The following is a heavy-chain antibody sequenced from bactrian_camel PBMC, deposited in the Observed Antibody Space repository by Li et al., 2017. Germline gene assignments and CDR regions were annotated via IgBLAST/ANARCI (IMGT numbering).Heavy chain of an antibody. J-gene: IGHJ4*01. V-gene: IGHV3S55*01. Sequence: HVQLVESGGNSVQAGGSLRLSCAASGHTYLNYCLAWFRLASGNERQGVAAIDSDGKTYYAESVKGRFTISRDNAKDTLYLQMNSLKIEDTAVYYCALGSSRQATMTARGKGTQVTVS. CDR1: GHTYLNYC. CDR2: IDSDGKT. D-gene: IGHD3*01.